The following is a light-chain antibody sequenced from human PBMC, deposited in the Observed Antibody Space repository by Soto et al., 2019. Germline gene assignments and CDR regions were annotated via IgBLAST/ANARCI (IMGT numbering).Light chain of an antibody. Sequence: QSVLTQPASVSGSPGQSITISCTGTSSDVGSYNLVSWYQQHPGKAPKLMIYEGSKRPSGVSNRFSGSKSSNTASLTISGLQAEDEADYYCCSYAGSSTYAVFGGGTQLTVL. CDR1: SSDVGSYNL. J-gene: IGLJ7*01. V-gene: IGLV2-23*01. CDR3: CSYAGSSTYAV. CDR2: EGS.